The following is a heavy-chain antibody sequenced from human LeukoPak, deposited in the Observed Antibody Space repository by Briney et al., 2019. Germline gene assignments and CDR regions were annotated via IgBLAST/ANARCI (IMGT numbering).Heavy chain of an antibody. D-gene: IGHD3-10*01. V-gene: IGHV1-18*01. J-gene: IGHJ4*02. CDR1: GYTFGVYG. CDR2: IAPYEGDT. CDR3: ARQPGYYYGSGSYYLDY. Sequence: ASVKVSCKVSGYTFGVYGLSWVRQAPDQGLEWLGWIAPYEGDTQYTPKLQDRIVVTADTATTTVYMELRSLRIDDTAVYYCARQPGYYYGSGSYYLDYWGQGTLVTVSS.